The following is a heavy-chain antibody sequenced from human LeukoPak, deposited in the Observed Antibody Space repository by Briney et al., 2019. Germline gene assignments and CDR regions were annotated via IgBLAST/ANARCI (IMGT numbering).Heavy chain of an antibody. D-gene: IGHD3-9*01. CDR2: IKSDGSEE. V-gene: IGHV3-7*01. CDR1: GFTFNRYW. CDR3: ARDYDILTGYSRFDY. Sequence: GGSLRLSCAASGFTFNRYWMSWVRQAPGKGLEWVAQIKSDGSEEYYADSVRGRFTISRDNAKNSLYLQMNSLRAEDTAVYYCARDYDILTGYSRFDYWGQGTLVTVSS. J-gene: IGHJ4*02.